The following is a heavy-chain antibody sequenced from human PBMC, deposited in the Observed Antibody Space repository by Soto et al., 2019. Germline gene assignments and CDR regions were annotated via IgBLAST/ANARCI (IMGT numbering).Heavy chain of an antibody. D-gene: IGHD2-2*01. Sequence: ASVKVSCKASGGTFSSYAISWVRQAPGQGLEWMGGIIPIFGTANYAQKFQGRVTITADKSTSTAYMELSSLRSEDTAVYYCAILQVVVPDAPYYYYGMDVWGQGTTVTVSS. V-gene: IGHV1-69*06. CDR1: GGTFSSYA. CDR2: IIPIFGTA. CDR3: AILQVVVPDAPYYYYGMDV. J-gene: IGHJ6*02.